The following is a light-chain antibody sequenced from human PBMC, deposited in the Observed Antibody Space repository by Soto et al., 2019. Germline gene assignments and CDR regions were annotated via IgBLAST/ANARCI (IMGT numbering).Light chain of an antibody. CDR2: KAS. CDR1: QSISSW. V-gene: IGKV1-5*03. J-gene: IGKJ1*01. CDR3: QQYNSDWT. Sequence: DIQMTQSPSTLSASVGDRVTITCRASQSISSWLAWYQQKPGKAPKLLIYKASSLESGVPSGFSGSGSGTEFTLTISSLQPDDFATYDCQQYNSDWTFGQGTKVEIK.